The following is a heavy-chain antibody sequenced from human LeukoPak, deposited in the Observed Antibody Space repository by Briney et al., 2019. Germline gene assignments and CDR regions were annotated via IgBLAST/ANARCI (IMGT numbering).Heavy chain of an antibody. D-gene: IGHD3-22*01. V-gene: IGHV4-39*01. Sequence: SETLSLTCSVSNASIISSSYYWGWIRQPPGKGLEWIGSIYYRGRTYYNPSLKIRVTISADTSKNQFSLNLNSVTASDTAVYYCARQKILDDNYDSSGYYVDQWGQGSLITVSS. CDR1: NASIISSSYY. CDR2: IYYRGRT. J-gene: IGHJ4*02. CDR3: ARQKILDDNYDSSGYYVDQ.